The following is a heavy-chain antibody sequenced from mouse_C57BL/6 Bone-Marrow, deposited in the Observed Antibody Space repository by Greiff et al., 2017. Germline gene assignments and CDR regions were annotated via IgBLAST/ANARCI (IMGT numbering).Heavy chain of an antibody. CDR2: INPGSGGP. Sequence: VQLQQSGAELVRPGTSVKVSCKASGYAFTNYLLEGVKQRPGQGLEWIGVINPGSGGPNYNEKFKGKATLTADKSSSTAYMQLSSLTSEDSAVYFCAIYDYPAWFAYWGQGTLVTVSA. D-gene: IGHD2-4*01. J-gene: IGHJ3*01. V-gene: IGHV1-54*01. CDR3: AIYDYPAWFAY. CDR1: GYAFTNYL.